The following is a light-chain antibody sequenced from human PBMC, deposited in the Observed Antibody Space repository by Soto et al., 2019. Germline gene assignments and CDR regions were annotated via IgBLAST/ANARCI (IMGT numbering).Light chain of an antibody. CDR2: GAS. V-gene: IGKV3-20*01. CDR1: QSVSSSY. CDR3: QQYGSSPWK. Sequence: EIVLTQSPGTLSLSPGERATLSCRASQSVSSSYLAWYQQKPGQAPRLLIYGASSRATGIPARFSGSGSGTDFTLTISRLETEDFAVYYCQQYGSSPWKFGQGTKVEIK. J-gene: IGKJ1*01.